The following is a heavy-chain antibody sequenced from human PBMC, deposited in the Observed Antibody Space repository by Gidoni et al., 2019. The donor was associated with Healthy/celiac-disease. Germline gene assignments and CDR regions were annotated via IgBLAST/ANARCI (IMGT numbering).Heavy chain of an antibody. J-gene: IGHJ3*01. Sequence: EVQLLESGGGLVQPGGYRGRSCAPSGFTFSSYAMRWVRQAPGTGLECVSAFSGSGGSTYYAASVKGRFTISRDNSKNTLYLQMNSLRAEDTAVYYCAKGLDYYDRSGYYYGDAFDVWGQGTMVTVSS. CDR3: AKGLDYYDRSGYYYGDAFDV. D-gene: IGHD3-22*01. CDR2: FSGSGGST. CDR1: GFTFSSYA. V-gene: IGHV3-23*01.